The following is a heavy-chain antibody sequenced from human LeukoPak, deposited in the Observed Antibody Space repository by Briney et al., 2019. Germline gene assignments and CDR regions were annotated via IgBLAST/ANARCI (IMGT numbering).Heavy chain of an antibody. CDR1: GFTFDDYA. J-gene: IGHJ4*02. CDR2: ISWNSGSI. V-gene: IGHV3-9*01. D-gene: IGHD3-22*01. Sequence: AGGSLRLSCAASGFTFDDYAMHWVRQAPGKGLEWVSGISWNSGSIGYADSVKGRFTISRDNAKNSLYLQMNSLRAEDTAVYYSAKDLKGAMTVMDYWGQGTLVTVSS. CDR3: AKDLKGAMTVMDY.